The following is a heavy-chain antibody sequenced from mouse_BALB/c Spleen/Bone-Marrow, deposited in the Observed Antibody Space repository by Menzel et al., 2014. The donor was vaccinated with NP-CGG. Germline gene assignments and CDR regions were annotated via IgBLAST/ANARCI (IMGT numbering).Heavy chain of an antibody. CDR3: ARSKYGNYVGFDY. D-gene: IGHD2-10*02. CDR2: INPITGYI. Sequence: VQLQQSGAELAKPGASVQLSCKASGYTFTSYWMHWVKQRPGQGLEWIGYINPITGYIECNQKFKDKATLTADRSSSTAYMQLSSLTSEDSAVYYCARSKYGNYVGFDYWGRGTTLTVSS. J-gene: IGHJ2*01. V-gene: IGHV1-7*01. CDR1: GYTFTSYW.